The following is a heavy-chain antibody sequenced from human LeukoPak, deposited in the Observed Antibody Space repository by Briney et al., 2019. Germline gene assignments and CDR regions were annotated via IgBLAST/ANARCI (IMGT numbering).Heavy chain of an antibody. CDR2: IYYSGST. D-gene: IGHD1-1*01. CDR1: GGSISSGGYY. CDR3: ARGGPKIWKGDRGAFDI. J-gene: IGHJ3*02. Sequence: SETLSLTCTVSGGSISSGGYYWSWIRQHPGKGLEWIGYIYYSGSTYYNPSLKSRVTISVDTSKNQFSLKLSSVTAADTAVYYCARGGPKIWKGDRGAFDIWGQGTMVTVSS. V-gene: IGHV4-31*03.